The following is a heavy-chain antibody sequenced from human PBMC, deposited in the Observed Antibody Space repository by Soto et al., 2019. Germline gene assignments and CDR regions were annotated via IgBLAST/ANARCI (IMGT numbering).Heavy chain of an antibody. D-gene: IGHD2-15*01. CDR2: INAGNGNT. J-gene: IGHJ4*02. Sequence: ASVKVSCKASGYTYPSYAMHWVRKAPGQRLEWMGWINAGNGNTKYSQKFQGRVTITRDTSASTAYMELSSLRSEDTAVYYCARDYCSGGSCYTFDYWGQGTLVTVSS. CDR3: ARDYCSGGSCYTFDY. V-gene: IGHV1-3*01. CDR1: GYTYPSYA.